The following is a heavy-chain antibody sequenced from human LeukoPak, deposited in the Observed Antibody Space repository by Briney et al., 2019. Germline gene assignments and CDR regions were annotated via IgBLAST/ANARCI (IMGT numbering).Heavy chain of an antibody. CDR1: GGSISSYY. J-gene: IGHJ4*02. Sequence: PSETLSLTCTVSGGSISSYYWSWIRQPPGKGLEWIGRIYTSGSTNYNPSLKSRVTMSVDTSKNQFSLKLSSVTAADTAVYYCARRPGYSSGWAEYYFDYWGQGTLVTASS. CDR3: ARRPGYSSGWAEYYFDY. CDR2: IYTSGST. D-gene: IGHD6-19*01. V-gene: IGHV4-4*07.